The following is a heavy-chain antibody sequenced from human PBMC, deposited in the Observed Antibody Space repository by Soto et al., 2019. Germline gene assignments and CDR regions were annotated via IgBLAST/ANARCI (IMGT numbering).Heavy chain of an antibody. V-gene: IGHV3-30-3*01. CDR1: GFTFSSYA. Sequence: TGGSLRLSCAASGFTFSSYAMHWVRQAPGKGLEWVAVISYDGSNKYYADSVRGRFTISRDNSKNTLYLQMNSLRAEDTAVYYCARGSHYYDSSGYSTGFDYWGQGTLVTVSS. CDR3: ARGSHYYDSSGYSTGFDY. CDR2: ISYDGSNK. J-gene: IGHJ4*02. D-gene: IGHD3-22*01.